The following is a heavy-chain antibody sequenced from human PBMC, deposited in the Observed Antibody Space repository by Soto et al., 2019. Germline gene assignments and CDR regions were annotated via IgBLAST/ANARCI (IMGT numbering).Heavy chain of an antibody. CDR2: INPNSGGT. D-gene: IGHD3-10*01. J-gene: IGHJ6*02. CDR1: GYTFTGYY. Sequence: ASVKVSCKASGYTFTGYYMHWVRQAPGQGLEWMGWINPNSGGTNYAQKFQGWVTMTRDTSISTAYMELSRLRSDDTAVYYCARALSSYYYGSGSHIAYYYYGMDVWGRGTTVTVSS. V-gene: IGHV1-2*04. CDR3: ARALSSYYYGSGSHIAYYYYGMDV.